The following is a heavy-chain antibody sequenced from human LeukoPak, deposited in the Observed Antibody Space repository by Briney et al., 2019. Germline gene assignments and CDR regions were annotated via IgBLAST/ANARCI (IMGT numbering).Heavy chain of an antibody. J-gene: IGHJ3*02. V-gene: IGHV4-39*01. D-gene: IGHD1-20*01. CDR1: GGSISSSSYY. CDR3: ASRLISGLDAFDI. Sequence: SETLSLTCTVSGGSISSSSYYWGWIRQPPGKGLEWIGSIYYSGSTYYNPSLKSRVTISVDTSKNQFSLKLSSVTAADTAVYYSASRLISGLDAFDIWGQGTMVTVSS. CDR2: IYYSGST.